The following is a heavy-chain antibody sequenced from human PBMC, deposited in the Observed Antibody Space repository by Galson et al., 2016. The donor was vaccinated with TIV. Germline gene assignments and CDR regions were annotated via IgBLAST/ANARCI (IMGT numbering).Heavy chain of an antibody. CDR3: ARDRRFCGNNCYLHYYYGMDV. V-gene: IGHV3-66*02. D-gene: IGHD4-23*01. CDR1: GFLVSNNY. Sequence: SLRLSCAPSGFLVSNNYMTWVRQAPGKGLEWVSIIYNDGATYYADSVRGRFIISRDNSKHTLYLQMNSLRPDDTAVYFCARDRRFCGNNCYLHYYYGMDVWGQGTTDTVS. CDR2: IYNDGAT. J-gene: IGHJ6*02.